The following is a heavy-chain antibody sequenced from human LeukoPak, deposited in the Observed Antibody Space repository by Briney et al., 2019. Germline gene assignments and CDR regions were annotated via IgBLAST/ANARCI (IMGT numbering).Heavy chain of an antibody. CDR2: FDPEDGET. CDR3: ATATVTLVGMDV. J-gene: IGHJ6*02. Sequence: GASVKVSCKVSGYTLTELSMHWVRQAPGKGLEWMGGFDPEDGETTYAQKFQGRVTMTEDTSTDTAYMELSSLRSEDTAVYYCATATVTLVGMDVWGQGTTVTVSS. CDR1: GYTLTELS. D-gene: IGHD4-17*01. V-gene: IGHV1-24*01.